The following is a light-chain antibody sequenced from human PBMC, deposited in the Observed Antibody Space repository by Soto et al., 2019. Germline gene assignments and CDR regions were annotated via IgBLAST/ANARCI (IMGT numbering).Light chain of an antibody. CDR2: GAS. CDR1: QSVSSN. CDR3: QQYGSSST. Sequence: EIVMTQYPATLSVSPGERATLSFRASQSVSSNLAWFQQKPGQPPRLLIYGASSRPTGIPDRFSGSGSGTDFTLTISRLEPEDFAVYYCQQYGSSSTFGQGTRLEIK. J-gene: IGKJ5*01. V-gene: IGKV3-20*01.